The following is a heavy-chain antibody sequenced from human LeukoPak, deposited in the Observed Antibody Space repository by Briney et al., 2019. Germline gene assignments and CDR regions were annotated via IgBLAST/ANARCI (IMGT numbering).Heavy chain of an antibody. CDR1: GGSFSGYY. CDR3: ARDQSDFWSGYSRFDP. Sequence: SETLSLTCAVYGGSFSGYYWSWIRQPPGKGLEWIGHIYYSGSTNYNPSLKSRVTISVDTSKNQFSLKLSSVTAADTAVYYCARDQSDFWSGYSRFDPWGQGTLVTVSP. D-gene: IGHD3-3*01. J-gene: IGHJ5*02. CDR2: IYYSGST. V-gene: IGHV4-59*01.